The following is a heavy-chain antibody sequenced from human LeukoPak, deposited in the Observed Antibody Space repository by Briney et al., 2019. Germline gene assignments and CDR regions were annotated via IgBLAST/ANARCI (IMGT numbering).Heavy chain of an antibody. J-gene: IGHJ3*02. CDR2: VHSIGTT. Sequence: PGGSLRLSCAASGFTVSSYYMSWVRQAPGKGLEWVSVVHSIGTTSYADSVKGRFTISRDNSKNTLYLQMNSLRAADTAVYYCAKDLNAGYPPDAFDIWGQGTMVTVSS. V-gene: IGHV3-53*01. CDR3: AKDLNAGYPPDAFDI. D-gene: IGHD5-18*01. CDR1: GFTVSSYY.